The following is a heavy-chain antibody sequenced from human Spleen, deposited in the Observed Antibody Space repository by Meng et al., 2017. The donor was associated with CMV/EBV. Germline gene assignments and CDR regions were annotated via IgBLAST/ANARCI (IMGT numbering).Heavy chain of an antibody. D-gene: IGHD2-2*01. CDR2: IRGSGGST. J-gene: IGHJ6*02. Sequence: GGSLRLSCAASGFTFSSYAMSWVRQAPGKGLEWVSGIRGSGGSTYYADSVKGRFTISRDNSKNTLYLQMNSLRAEDTAVYYCARDRGDIVVVPAAPYYYYGMDVWGQGTTVTVSS. CDR1: GFTFSSYA. V-gene: IGHV3-23*01. CDR3: ARDRGDIVVVPAAPYYYYGMDV.